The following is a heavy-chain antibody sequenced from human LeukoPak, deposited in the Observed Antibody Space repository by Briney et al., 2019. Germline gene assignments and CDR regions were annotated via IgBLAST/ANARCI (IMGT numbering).Heavy chain of an antibody. CDR2: IYSSGST. J-gene: IGHJ4*02. Sequence: SETLSLTCTVSGDSISNYYWTWIRQPAGKGLEWIGRIYSSGSTNYKPSLKSRVTMSVDMSRDQSSLKLSSVTAADTAVYYCARSQPPYSSRWYYFDFWGQGTLVTVSS. V-gene: IGHV4-4*07. CDR1: GDSISNYY. CDR3: ARSQPPYSSRWYYFDF. D-gene: IGHD6-13*01.